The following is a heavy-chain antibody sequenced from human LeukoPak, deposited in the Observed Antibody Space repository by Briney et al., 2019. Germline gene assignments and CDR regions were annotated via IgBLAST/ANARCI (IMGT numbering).Heavy chain of an antibody. D-gene: IGHD5-18*01. J-gene: IGHJ4*02. CDR1: GGSIDITNY. CDR3: ARGGLDTKRGGYFDF. V-gene: IGHV4-4*02. Sequence: SETLSLTCGVSGGSIDITNYWSWVRQAPGKGLEWIGEISHSGTTYYNPSLESRVTVSVDTSKSQFSLRLSSVTAADTAVYYCARGGLDTKRGGYFDFWGQGILVTVSS. CDR2: ISHSGTT.